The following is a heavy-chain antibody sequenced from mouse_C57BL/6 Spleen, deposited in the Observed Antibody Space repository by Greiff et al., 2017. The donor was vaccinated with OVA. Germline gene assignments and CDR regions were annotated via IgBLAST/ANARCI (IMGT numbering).Heavy chain of an antibody. J-gene: IGHJ3*01. CDR2: INPGSGGT. D-gene: IGHD4-1*01. CDR1: GYAFTNYL. Sequence: QVQLQQSGAELVRPGTSVKVSCKASGYAFTNYLIEWVKQRPGQGLAWIGVINPGSGGTNYNEKFKGKATLTADKSSSTAYMQLSSLTSEDSAVYFCAREETGAWFAYWGQGTLVTVSA. CDR3: AREETGAWFAY. V-gene: IGHV1-54*01.